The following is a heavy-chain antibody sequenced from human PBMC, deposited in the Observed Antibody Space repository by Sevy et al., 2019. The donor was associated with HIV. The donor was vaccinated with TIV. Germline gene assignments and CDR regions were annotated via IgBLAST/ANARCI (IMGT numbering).Heavy chain of an antibody. D-gene: IGHD3-3*01. CDR1: GYTFTSYD. Sequence: ASVKVPCKASGYTFTSYDINWVRQATGQGLEWMGCMNPNSGNTGYAQKFQGRVTMTRNTSISTAYMELSSLRSEDTAVYYCARGTRLRCMSYWGQGTLVTVSS. CDR2: MNPNSGNT. J-gene: IGHJ4*02. V-gene: IGHV1-8*01. CDR3: ARGTRLRCMSY.